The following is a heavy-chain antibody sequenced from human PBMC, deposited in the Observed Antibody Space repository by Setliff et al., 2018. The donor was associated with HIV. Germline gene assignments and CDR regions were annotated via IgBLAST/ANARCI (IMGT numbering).Heavy chain of an antibody. Sequence: SETLSLTCAVYGGSFSGYFWNWIRQPPGKGLEWIGAINHYGGTNYNPSLKSRVTMSVDTSKNQFSLRLSSVTAADTAVYYCARGYSSGWYGVSDYWGQGTLVTVSS. CDR3: ARGYSSGWYGVSDY. CDR2: INHYGGT. V-gene: IGHV4-34*01. D-gene: IGHD6-19*01. J-gene: IGHJ4*02. CDR1: GGSFSGYF.